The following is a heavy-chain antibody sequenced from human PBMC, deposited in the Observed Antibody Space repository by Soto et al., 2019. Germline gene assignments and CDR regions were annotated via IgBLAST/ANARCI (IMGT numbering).Heavy chain of an antibody. CDR2: IYYSGNT. V-gene: IGHV4-30-4*01. D-gene: IGHD2-21*01. CDR3: ASYSLYAMDV. CDR1: GVSISSGYYY. Sequence: SETLSLTCSVSGVSISSGYYYWSWIRQAPGKGLEWIGNIYYSGNTYYNPSLKSRLIISIDTSKNQVSLKAGSVIAADKDVYYCASYSLYAMDVWGQGTTVTVSS. J-gene: IGHJ6*02.